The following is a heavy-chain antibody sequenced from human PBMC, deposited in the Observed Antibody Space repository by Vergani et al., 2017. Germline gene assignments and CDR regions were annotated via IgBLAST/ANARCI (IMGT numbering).Heavy chain of an antibody. V-gene: IGHV3-30*03. CDR3: ARYLLTRVTTLDYYYMGV. CDR2: ISYDGNKK. Sequence: LQLVESGGGLVQPGGSLRLSCSAAGFPFSDYGVHWVRQAPGKGLEWVSVISYDGNKKNYADSVKGRFTISRDNSKNTLYLEMNALRAEDTAVYYCARYLLTRVTTLDYYYMGVWGKGTTVAVSS. CDR1: GFPFSDYG. D-gene: IGHD1-1*01. J-gene: IGHJ6*03.